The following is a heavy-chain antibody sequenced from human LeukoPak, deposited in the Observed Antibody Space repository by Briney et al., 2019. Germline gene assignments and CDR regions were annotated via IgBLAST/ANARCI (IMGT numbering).Heavy chain of an antibody. Sequence: GGSLRLSCAASGFTFSSYGMHWVRQAPGKGLEWVSFIRFDGSNKFYADSVKGRFTISRDNSKNTLYLRMNSLRVEDTAVYYCAKGERGYCSSTTCYAVDWGQGTLVTVSS. D-gene: IGHD2-2*01. CDR2: IRFDGSNK. J-gene: IGHJ4*02. CDR1: GFTFSSYG. CDR3: AKGERGYCSSTTCYAVD. V-gene: IGHV3-30*02.